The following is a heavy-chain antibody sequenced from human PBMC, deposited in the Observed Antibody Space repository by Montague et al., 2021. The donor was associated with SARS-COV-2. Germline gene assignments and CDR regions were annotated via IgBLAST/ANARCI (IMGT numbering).Heavy chain of an antibody. CDR2: IYLSGFT. CDR1: DVSLSTSTW. D-gene: IGHD3/OR15-3a*01. CDR3: ARGGLGNRGFDY. V-gene: IGHV4-4*01. Sequence: RETLSLTCVVSDVSLSTSTWWSWVRQSPGKGLEWVGEIYLSGFTQYNPSVKSRVSISLDDSRSQFSLRLTSVTAADTAVYFCARGGLGNRGFDYWGQGTLVTVSS. J-gene: IGHJ4*02.